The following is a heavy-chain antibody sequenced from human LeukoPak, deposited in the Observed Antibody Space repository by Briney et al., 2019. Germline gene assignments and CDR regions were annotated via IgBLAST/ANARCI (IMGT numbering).Heavy chain of an antibody. D-gene: IGHD6-13*01. CDR1: GYTFTGYY. Sequence: ASVKVSCKASGYTFTGYYMHWVRQVPGQGLEWMGWINPNSGGTNYAQKFQGRVTMTRDTSISTAYMELSRLRSDDTAVYYCARASSSSWYVDFDYWGQGTLVTVSS. CDR2: INPNSGGT. V-gene: IGHV1-2*02. J-gene: IGHJ4*02. CDR3: ARASSSSWYVDFDY.